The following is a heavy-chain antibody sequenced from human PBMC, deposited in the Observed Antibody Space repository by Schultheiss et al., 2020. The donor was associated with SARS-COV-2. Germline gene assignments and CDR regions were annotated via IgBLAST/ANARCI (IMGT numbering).Heavy chain of an antibody. CDR1: GFTFSSYG. CDR2: ISYDGSNK. V-gene: IGHV3-30*12. CDR3: ARDLGRGIYYGMDV. J-gene: IGHJ6*02. D-gene: IGHD7-27*01. Sequence: GGSLRLSCAASGFTFSSYGMYWVRQSPGKGLEWVAVISYDGSNKNYADSVKGRFTISRDNSKNTLSLQMNSLGVEDTAIYYCARDLGRGIYYGMDVSGQGTTVTVSS.